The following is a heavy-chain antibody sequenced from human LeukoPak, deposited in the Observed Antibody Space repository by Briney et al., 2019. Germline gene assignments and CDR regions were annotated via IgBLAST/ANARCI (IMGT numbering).Heavy chain of an antibody. CDR1: RGSLSSNDYY. V-gene: IGHV4-39*06. J-gene: IGHJ4*02. CDR3: ARELRYSSADTCYSCDY. D-gene: IGHD2-15*01. CDR2: IFYNGAT. Sequence: LETLSLSCTVSRGSLSSNDYYCAWVRQPPGKGLEWIVSIFYNGATQYTPSLKSRVTISVDTSKNQFTLKMTSVTAADTAFYYCARELRYSSADTCYSCDYWGRGSLVTVSS.